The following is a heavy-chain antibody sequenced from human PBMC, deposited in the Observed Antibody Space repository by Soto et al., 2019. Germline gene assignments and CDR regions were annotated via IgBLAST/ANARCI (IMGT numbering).Heavy chain of an antibody. V-gene: IGHV1-46*01. Sequence: ASVKVSCKASGYTFTSYYMHWVRQAPGQGLEWMGIINPSGGSTSYAQKFQGRVTMTRDTSTSTVYMELSSLRSEDTAVYYCARDGGDTAMVTFWFDPWGQGTLLTVSS. J-gene: IGHJ5*02. CDR1: GYTFTSYY. D-gene: IGHD5-18*01. CDR2: INPSGGST. CDR3: ARDGGDTAMVTFWFDP.